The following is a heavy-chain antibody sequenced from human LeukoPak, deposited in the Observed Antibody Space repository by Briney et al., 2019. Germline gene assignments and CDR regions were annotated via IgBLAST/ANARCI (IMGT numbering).Heavy chain of an antibody. CDR1: GGSIRYYY. Sequence: SETLSLTCTVSGGSIRYYYCSWIRQSPGKGRGGIGYIYYSGTTNYNPSLKSRDTISVDTSKNQFSLKLSSVTAADTAVYYCARRDYYGSGSYPYWGQGTLVTVSS. D-gene: IGHD3-10*01. CDR3: ARRDYYGSGSYPY. CDR2: IYYSGTT. J-gene: IGHJ4*02. V-gene: IGHV4-59*08.